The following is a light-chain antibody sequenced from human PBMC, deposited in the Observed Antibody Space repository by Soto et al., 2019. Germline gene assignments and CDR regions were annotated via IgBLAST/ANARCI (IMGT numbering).Light chain of an antibody. V-gene: IGLV2-11*01. CDR3: CSYAGTYTWV. CDR1: SSDVGSYNL. J-gene: IGLJ3*02. CDR2: DVR. Sequence: QSVLTQPRSVSGSPGQSVTISCTGTSSDVGSYNLVSWYQQHPGKAPKLMIYDVRKRPSGVSDRFSGSKSGNTASLTISGLQAEDEADYHCCSYAGTYTWVFGGGTQLTVL.